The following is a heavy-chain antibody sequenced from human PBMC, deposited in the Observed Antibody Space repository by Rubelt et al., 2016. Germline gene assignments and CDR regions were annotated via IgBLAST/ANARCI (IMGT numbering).Heavy chain of an antibody. J-gene: IGHJ6*02. CDR2: ISSSSSYI. D-gene: IGHD1-26*01. V-gene: IGHV3-21*01. Sequence: AASGFTFSSYSMNWVRQAPGKGLEWVSSISSSSSYIYYADSVKGRFTISRDNAKNSLYLQMNSLRAEDTAVYYCARVEPPYYYGMDVWGQGTTVTVSS. CDR1: GFTFSSYS. CDR3: ARVEPPYYYGMDV.